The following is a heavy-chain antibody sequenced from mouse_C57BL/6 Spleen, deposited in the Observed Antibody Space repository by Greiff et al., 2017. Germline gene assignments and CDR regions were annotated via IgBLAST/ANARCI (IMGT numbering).Heavy chain of an antibody. CDR2: NWWDDDK. CDR1: GFSLSTFGMG. V-gene: IGHV8-8*01. Sequence: QVTLKESGPGLLQPSQSLSLSCSSSGFSLSTFGMGVGWLRQPSGKGLEWLAHNWWDDDKYYNPALKSRLTISKDTSKNPVIHKIANVDAADTATYYCARVDCDNYTFYSGGWGQGTTPTVS. CDR3: ARVDCDNYTFYSGG. D-gene: IGHD2-1*01. J-gene: IGHJ2*01.